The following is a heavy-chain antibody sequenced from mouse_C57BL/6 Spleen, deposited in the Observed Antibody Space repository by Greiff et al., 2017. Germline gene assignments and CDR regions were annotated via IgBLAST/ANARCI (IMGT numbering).Heavy chain of an antibody. CDR1: GYTFTSYD. V-gene: IGHV1-85*01. Sequence: QVQLKESGPELVKPGASVKLSCKASGYTFTSYDINWVKQRPGQGLEWIGWIYPRDGSTKYNEKFKGKATLTVDTSSSTAYMELHSLTSEDSAVYFCATAYSNYDSWGQGTTPTVSS. D-gene: IGHD2-5*01. CDR3: ATAYSNYDS. CDR2: IYPRDGST. J-gene: IGHJ2*01.